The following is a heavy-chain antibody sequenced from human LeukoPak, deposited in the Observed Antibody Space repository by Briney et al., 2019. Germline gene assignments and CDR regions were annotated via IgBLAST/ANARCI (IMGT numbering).Heavy chain of an antibody. D-gene: IGHD3-22*01. CDR3: ARDPPRGSYDSSGYFDDY. CDR2: ISAYNGNT. Sequence: GASVKVSCKASGYTFTSYGISWVRQAPGQGLEWMGWISAYNGNTNYAQKLQGRVTMTTDTSTSTAYMELRSLRSDDTAVYYCARDPPRGSYDSSGYFDDYWGQGTLVTVSS. J-gene: IGHJ4*02. CDR1: GYTFTSYG. V-gene: IGHV1-18*01.